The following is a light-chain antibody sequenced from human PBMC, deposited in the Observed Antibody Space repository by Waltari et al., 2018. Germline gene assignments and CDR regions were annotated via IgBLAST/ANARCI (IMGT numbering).Light chain of an antibody. Sequence: QSALTHPASVSGSPGQSVTISCTGASSDIGRYDLVSWYQQHPGNAPKLIICDVSKRPSGVSDRFSGSKSGDTASLTISGLQFEDEADYYCCSYAGNYIWVFGGGTRLTVL. V-gene: IGLV2-23*02. CDR1: SSDIGRYDL. CDR2: DVS. J-gene: IGLJ3*02. CDR3: CSYAGNYIWV.